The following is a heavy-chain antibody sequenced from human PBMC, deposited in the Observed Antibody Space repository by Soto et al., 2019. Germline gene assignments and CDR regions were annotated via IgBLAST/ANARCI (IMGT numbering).Heavy chain of an antibody. J-gene: IGHJ4*02. Sequence: QVQLQESGPGLVKPSQTLSLTCTVSGGSISSGGYYWSWIRQHPGKGLEWIGYIYYSGSTYYNPSLQSRVTISVDPSKNQVSLKLSSVTAADTAVYYCARGGGSYYATGNFDYWGQGTLVTVSS. CDR3: ARGGGSYYATGNFDY. D-gene: IGHD1-26*01. V-gene: IGHV4-31*03. CDR1: GGSISSGGYY. CDR2: IYYSGST.